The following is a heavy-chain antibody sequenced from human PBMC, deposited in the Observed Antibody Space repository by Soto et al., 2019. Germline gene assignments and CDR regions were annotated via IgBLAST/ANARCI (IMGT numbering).Heavy chain of an antibody. D-gene: IGHD6-19*01. J-gene: IGHJ4*02. CDR3: ARDWGTGFYPLDS. Sequence: LTWAVSGYSISTGFNWAWIRQPPGKGLEWIGSIYHSGSTYYNLSLKSRVTISSDASKNQISLKLSSVTAADTALYYCARDWGTGFYPLDSWGQITPITVST. CDR2: IYHSGST. CDR1: GYSISTGFN. V-gene: IGHV4-38-2*02.